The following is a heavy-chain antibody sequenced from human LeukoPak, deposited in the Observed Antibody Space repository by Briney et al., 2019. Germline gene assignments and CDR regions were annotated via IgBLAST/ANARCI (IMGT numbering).Heavy chain of an antibody. J-gene: IGHJ4*02. CDR2: ISDDGSNK. CDR3: ARDMGIVVVAATQGFDY. CDR1: GFTFSSYG. D-gene: IGHD2-15*01. V-gene: IGHV3-30*03. Sequence: PGGSLRLSCAASGFTFSSYGMHWVRQAPGKGLEWVVVISDDGSNKYYADSVKGRFTISRDNAKNSLYLQMNSLRAEDTAVYYCARDMGIVVVAATQGFDYWGQGTLVTVSS.